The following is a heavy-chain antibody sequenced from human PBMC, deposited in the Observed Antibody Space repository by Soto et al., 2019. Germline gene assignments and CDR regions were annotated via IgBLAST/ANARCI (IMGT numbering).Heavy chain of an antibody. CDR1: GFTFSSYS. J-gene: IGHJ6*03. V-gene: IGHV3-21*01. CDR3: ARVGSGYSSGWGRYYYYMDV. D-gene: IGHD6-19*01. CDR2: ISSSSSYI. Sequence: GGSLRLSCAASGFTFSSYSMNWVRQAPWKGLEWVSSISSSSSYIYYADSVKGRFTISRDNAKNSLYLQMNSLRAEDTAVYYCARVGSGYSSGWGRYYYYMDVWAKGTTVTVSS.